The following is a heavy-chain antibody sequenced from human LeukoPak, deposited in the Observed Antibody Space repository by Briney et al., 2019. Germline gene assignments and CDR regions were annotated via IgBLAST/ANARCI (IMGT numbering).Heavy chain of an antibody. CDR1: GFTFSSYA. V-gene: IGHV3-30-3*01. J-gene: IGHJ4*02. D-gene: IGHD6-13*01. CDR2: ISYDGSNK. CDR3: ARNPSHSSSWYLGFDY. Sequence: GGSLRLSCAASGFTFSSYAMHWVRQAPGKGLEWVAVISYDGSNKYYADSVKGRFTISRDNSKNTLYLQMNSLRAEDTAVYYCARNPSHSSSWYLGFDYWGQGTLVTVSS.